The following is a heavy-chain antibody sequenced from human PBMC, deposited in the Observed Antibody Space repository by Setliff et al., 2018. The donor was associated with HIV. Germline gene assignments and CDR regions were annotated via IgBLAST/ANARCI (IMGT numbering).Heavy chain of an antibody. CDR1: GFTFSSYW. CDR3: ARGALGYSYG. J-gene: IGHJ4*02. CDR2: IKQDGSEK. D-gene: IGHD5-18*01. V-gene: IGHV3-7*01. Sequence: PGGSLRLSCAGSGFTFSSYWMSWVRQAPGKGLEWVANIKQDGSEKYYVESVKGRFTISRDNANNSLYLQMNSLRAEDTAVYYCARGALGYSYGWGQGTLVTVSS.